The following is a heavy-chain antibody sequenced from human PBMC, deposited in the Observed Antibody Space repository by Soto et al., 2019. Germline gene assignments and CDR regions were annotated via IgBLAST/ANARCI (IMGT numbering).Heavy chain of an antibody. D-gene: IGHD3-3*01. Sequence: QVQLQESGPGLVKPSQTLSLTCTVSGGSISSCGYYWSWIRQHPGKGLEWIGYIYYSGSTYYNPSLKSRVTISVDTSKNQFSLKLSSVTAADTAVYYCARGLEAPDVGYFDLWGRGTLVTVSS. V-gene: IGHV4-31*03. CDR3: ARGLEAPDVGYFDL. CDR2: IYYSGST. CDR1: GGSISSCGYY. J-gene: IGHJ2*01.